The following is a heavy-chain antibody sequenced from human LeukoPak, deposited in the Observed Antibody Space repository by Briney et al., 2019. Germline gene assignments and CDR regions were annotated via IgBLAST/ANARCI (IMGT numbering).Heavy chain of an antibody. CDR3: AKDRDGDWAVDY. D-gene: IGHD4-17*01. V-gene: IGHV3-30*02. CDR2: IHYAGVNK. Sequence: GGSLRLSCATSGFTFTSNGMHWVRQAPGRGLEWVAFIHYAGVNKWYADSVKGRFTISRDNSKNTLYLQMNSLRTEDTAVYYCAKDRDGDWAVDYWGHGTLVIVSS. J-gene: IGHJ4*01. CDR1: GFTFTSNG.